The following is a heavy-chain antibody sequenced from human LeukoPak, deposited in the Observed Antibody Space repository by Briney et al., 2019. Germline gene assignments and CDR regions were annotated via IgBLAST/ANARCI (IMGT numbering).Heavy chain of an antibody. CDR3: ARERRVPAAIYYYYYYYMDV. J-gene: IGHJ6*03. CDR2: INHSGST. V-gene: IGHV4-34*01. D-gene: IGHD2-2*01. CDR1: GGSFSDYY. Sequence: SETLSLTCAVYGGSFSDYYWSWIRQPPGEGLEWIGEINHSGSTNYNPSLKSRVTISVDTSKNQFSLKLSSVTAADTAVYYCARERRVPAAIYYYYYYYMDVWGKGTTVTISS.